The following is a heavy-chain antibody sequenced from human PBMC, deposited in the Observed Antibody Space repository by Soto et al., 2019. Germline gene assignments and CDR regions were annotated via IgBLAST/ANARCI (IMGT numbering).Heavy chain of an antibody. CDR1: GYTFTSYG. CDR2: ISAYNGNT. CDR3: ARDRLYCSGGSCPDAFDI. D-gene: IGHD2-15*01. Sequence: ASVKVSCKASGYTFTSYGISWVRQAPGQGLEWMGWISAYNGNTNYAQKLQGRVTMTTDTSTSTAYMELRSLRSDDTAVYYCARDRLYCSGGSCPDAFDIWGQGTMVTVSS. J-gene: IGHJ3*02. V-gene: IGHV1-18*01.